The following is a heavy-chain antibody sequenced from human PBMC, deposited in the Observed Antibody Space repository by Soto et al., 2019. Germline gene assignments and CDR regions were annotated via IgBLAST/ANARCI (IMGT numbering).Heavy chain of an antibody. CDR3: AKGRHYYGSGSQYGMDV. J-gene: IGHJ6*02. D-gene: IGHD3-10*01. Sequence: EVQLLESGGGLVQPGGSLRPSCAASGFTFSSYAMGWVRQAPGKGLEWVSAISGSGGSTYYADSVKGRFTISRDNSKKTLYLQMNSLRAEDTAVYYCAKGRHYYGSGSQYGMDVWGQGTTVTVSS. CDR1: GFTFSSYA. CDR2: ISGSGGST. V-gene: IGHV3-23*01.